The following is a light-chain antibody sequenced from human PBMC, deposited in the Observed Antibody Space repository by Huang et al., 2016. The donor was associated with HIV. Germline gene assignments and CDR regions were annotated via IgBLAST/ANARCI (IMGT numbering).Light chain of an antibody. CDR2: AAS. J-gene: IGKJ1*01. V-gene: IGKV1-8*01. CDR1: QDISNF. Sequence: IRITQSPSSLSASTGDRVTIACRASQDISNFLAWFQQKPGRAPELLMYAASTLQAGVPSSFSGNGSATDFTLTIACLQSEDFVTYYCQQYDSYPWTFGQGTQVEV. CDR3: QQYDSYPWT.